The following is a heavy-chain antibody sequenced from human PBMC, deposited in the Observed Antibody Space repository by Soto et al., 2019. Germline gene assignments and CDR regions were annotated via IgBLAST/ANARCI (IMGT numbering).Heavy chain of an antibody. CDR1: GYSFTSYW. Sequence: GESLKLSCKGPGYSFTSYWISWVRQMPGKGLEGMGRIDPSDSYTNYSPSFQGHVTISADKSISTAYLQWSSLKASDTAMYYCPRNRDIVVVPAAPGAWFDPWGQGTLVTVSS. D-gene: IGHD2-2*01. CDR3: PRNRDIVVVPAAPGAWFDP. J-gene: IGHJ5*02. V-gene: IGHV5-10-1*01. CDR2: IDPSDSYT.